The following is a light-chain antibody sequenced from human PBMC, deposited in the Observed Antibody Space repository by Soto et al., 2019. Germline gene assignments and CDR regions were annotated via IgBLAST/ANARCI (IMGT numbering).Light chain of an antibody. J-gene: IGLJ1*01. CDR3: SSYTTSSTVV. CDR1: SSDVGGYNF. CDR2: EFT. V-gene: IGLV2-14*03. Sequence: HSVRTQAASVFGSPGQSITISCTGTSSDVGGYNFVSWYQQLPGKAPKLMIYEFTIRPSGVSNRFSGSKSGNTASLTISGLQPEDEAEYYCSSYTTSSTVVFRTGTKVTVL.